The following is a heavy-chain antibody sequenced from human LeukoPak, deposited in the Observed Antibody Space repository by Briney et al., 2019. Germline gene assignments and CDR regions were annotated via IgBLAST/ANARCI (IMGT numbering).Heavy chain of an antibody. CDR3: TAQWEPNFDY. Sequence: GGSLRLSCAASGFTVSSNYMSWVRQAPGKGLEWVGRIKSKTDGGTTDYAAPVKGRFTISRDDSENTLYLQMNSLKTEDTAVYYCTAQWEPNFDYWGQGTLVTVSS. V-gene: IGHV3-15*01. J-gene: IGHJ4*02. CDR1: GFTVSSNY. D-gene: IGHD1-26*01. CDR2: IKSKTDGGTT.